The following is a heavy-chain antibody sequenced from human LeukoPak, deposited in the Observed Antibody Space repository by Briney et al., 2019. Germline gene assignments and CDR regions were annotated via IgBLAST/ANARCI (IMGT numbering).Heavy chain of an antibody. CDR1: GFTFSSYA. J-gene: IGHJ6*03. D-gene: IGHD2/OR15-2a*01. CDR2: VSDDGVTT. V-gene: IGHV3-23*01. Sequence: GGSPRLSCAASGFTFSSYAMSWVRQAPGKGLEWLSVVSDDGVTTYYADSVKGRFSISRDNSKSTVDLQMSSLRAEDTATYFCAKDLRRIGYYYFDVWGKGTAVIVSS. CDR3: AKDLRRIGYYYFDV.